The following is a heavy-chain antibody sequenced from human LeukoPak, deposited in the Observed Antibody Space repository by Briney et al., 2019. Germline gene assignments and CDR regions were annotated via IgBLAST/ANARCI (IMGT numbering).Heavy chain of an antibody. CDR1: GFTFSDYY. D-gene: IGHD5-24*01. CDR3: ASRGAFDI. J-gene: IGHJ3*02. V-gene: IGHV4-38-2*01. Sequence: PGGSLRLSCAASGFTFSDYYMSWIRQPPGKGLEWIGSIYYSGSTYYNPSLKSRVTISVDTSKNQFSLKLSSVTAADTAVYYCASRGAFDIWGQGTMVTVSS. CDR2: IYYSGST.